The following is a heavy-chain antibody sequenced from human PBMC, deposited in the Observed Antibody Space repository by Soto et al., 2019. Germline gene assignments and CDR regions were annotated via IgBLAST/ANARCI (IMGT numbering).Heavy chain of an antibody. Sequence: QVQLVQSGAEVKKPGASVKVSCTASGYTFTSYAMHWVRQAPGQRLEWMGWINAGNGNTKYSQKFQGRVTITRDTSASTAYMELRSLRSEDMALYYCAMGYCSGGSCYSIGNFQHWGQGTLVTVSS. CDR2: INAGNGNT. J-gene: IGHJ1*01. CDR3: AMGYCSGGSCYSIGNFQH. CDR1: GYTFTSYA. D-gene: IGHD2-15*01. V-gene: IGHV1-3*01.